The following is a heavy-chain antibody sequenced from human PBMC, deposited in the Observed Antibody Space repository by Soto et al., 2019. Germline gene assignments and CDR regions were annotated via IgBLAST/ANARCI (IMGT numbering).Heavy chain of an antibody. CDR2: THHSRGT. CDR1: GDSIIGTHW. D-gene: IGHD5-18*01. CDR3: AGQYSFGSYGMDV. V-gene: IGHV4-4*02. Sequence: PSETLSLTCAVSGDSIIGTHWWSWVRRPPGKGLEFIGETHHSRGTNYNPSLRSRVTMSLDKSKNQLSLILSSVTAADTAVYYCAGQYSFGSYGMDVWGQGTTVTVSS. J-gene: IGHJ6*02.